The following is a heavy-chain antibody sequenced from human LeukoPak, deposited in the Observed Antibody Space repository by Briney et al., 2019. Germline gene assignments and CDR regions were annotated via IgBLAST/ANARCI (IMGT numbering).Heavy chain of an antibody. CDR1: GFTFTSDA. CDR2: ISCSGGRT. D-gene: IGHD2-21*02. V-gene: IGHV3-23*01. Sequence: GGSLRLSCAASGFTFTSDAMNWVRQAPGKGLEWVSGISCSGGRTYYADPVKGRFTISRNNSKNTLYLQMNSLRAEDTAVYYCAKELYCGGDCLSGYFDLRGRGTLVTVSS. J-gene: IGHJ2*01. CDR3: AKELYCGGDCLSGYFDL.